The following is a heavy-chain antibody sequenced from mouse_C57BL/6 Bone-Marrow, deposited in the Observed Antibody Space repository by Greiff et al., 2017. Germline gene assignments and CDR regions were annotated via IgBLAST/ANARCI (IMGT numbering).Heavy chain of an antibody. V-gene: IGHV1-69*01. CDR3: ASGGLPLYYYAMDY. Sequence: QVQLQQPGAELVMPGASVKLSCKASGYTFTSYWMHWVKQRPGQGLEWIGEIDPSDSYTNYNQKFKGKSTLTVDKSSSTAYMQLSSLTSEDSAVYYCASGGLPLYYYAMDYWGQGTSVTVSS. CDR1: GYTFTSYW. CDR2: IDPSDSYT. J-gene: IGHJ4*01. D-gene: IGHD2-2*01.